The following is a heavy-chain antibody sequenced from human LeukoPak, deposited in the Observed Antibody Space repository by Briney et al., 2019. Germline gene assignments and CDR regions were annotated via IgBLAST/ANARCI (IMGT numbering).Heavy chain of an antibody. CDR2: SSAYNANT. D-gene: IGHD2/OR15-2a*01. CDR1: GYTFTSYG. Sequence: ASVKVSCKASGYTFTSYGISWVRQAPGQGLEWMGWSSAYNANTNYAQKLQGRVAMTTDTSTSTAYMELRSLRSDDTAVYYCARDTYCNITHCRFTQVQHWGQGTLVTVSS. V-gene: IGHV1-18*04. CDR3: ARDTYCNITHCRFTQVQH. J-gene: IGHJ1*01.